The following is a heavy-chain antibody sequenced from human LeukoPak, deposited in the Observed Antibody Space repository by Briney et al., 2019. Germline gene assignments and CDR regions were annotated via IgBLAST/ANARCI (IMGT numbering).Heavy chain of an antibody. Sequence: GRSLRLSCVASGFTFSSYSMQWVRQTPGEGLEWVGILSYDGTNTYYGESVKGRFTISRDNSQNTVYLQMNSLRAEDTAVYYCAKGGTSVTRYVDYWGQGTLVTVSS. D-gene: IGHD4-17*01. J-gene: IGHJ4*02. CDR2: LSYDGTNT. CDR1: GFTFSSYS. V-gene: IGHV3-30*18. CDR3: AKGGTSVTRYVDY.